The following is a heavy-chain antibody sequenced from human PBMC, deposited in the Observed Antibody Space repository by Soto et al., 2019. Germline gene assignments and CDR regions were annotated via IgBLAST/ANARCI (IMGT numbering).Heavy chain of an antibody. CDR1: GFSLSTSGVG. V-gene: IGHV2-5*02. CDR2: IYWDDDK. J-gene: IGHJ3*02. CDR3: APAEVVAATDAFDI. Sequence: QITLKESGPTLVKPTQTLTLTCTFSGFSLSTSGVGVGWIRQPPGKALEWLALIYWDDDKRYSPSLRSRLTITKDTSEYQVVLTMTNMDPVDTATYYCAPAEVVAATDAFDIWGQGTMVTVSS. D-gene: IGHD2-15*01.